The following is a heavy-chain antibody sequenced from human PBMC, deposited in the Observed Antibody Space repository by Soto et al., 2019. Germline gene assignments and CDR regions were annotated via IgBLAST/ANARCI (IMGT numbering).Heavy chain of an antibody. J-gene: IGHJ5*02. CDR3: ARLNYDQSSAYLDA. Sequence: QVQLVQSGAEVKKPGSSVKVSCKASGDTFKNYGITWVRQAPGQGLEWMGGSIPVFGIINYAQKFQGRVKITADESTSTGYMEVSSLRAEDTAIYYCARLNYDQSSAYLDAWGQGTLVTVSS. CDR1: GDTFKNYG. V-gene: IGHV1-69*01. CDR2: SIPVFGII. D-gene: IGHD3-22*01.